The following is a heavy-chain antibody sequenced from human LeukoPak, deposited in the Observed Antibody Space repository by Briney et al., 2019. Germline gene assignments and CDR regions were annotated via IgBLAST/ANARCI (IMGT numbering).Heavy chain of an antibody. V-gene: IGHV1-18*04. CDR1: GYTFTSYG. CDR2: ISAYNGNT. J-gene: IGHJ4*02. CDR3: ARSRFGEFHFDY. D-gene: IGHD3-10*01. Sequence: APVKVSCKASGYTFTSYGISWVRQAPGQGLEWMGWISAYNGNTNYAQKLQGRVTMTTDTSTSTAYMELRSLRSDDTAVYYCARSRFGEFHFDYWGQGTLVTVSS.